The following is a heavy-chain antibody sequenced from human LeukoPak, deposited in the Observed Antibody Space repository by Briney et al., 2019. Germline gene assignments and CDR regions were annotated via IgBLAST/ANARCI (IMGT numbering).Heavy chain of an antibody. V-gene: IGHV1-2*02. J-gene: IGHJ4*02. CDR1: GYTXTGYY. Sequence: ASVKVSCKASGYTXTGYYMHGVRQAPGQGLEWMGWINPNNGGTNYAQKFQGRVTMTLDTSISTGYMELSRLRSDDTAIYFCARVDGGEWYYFDYWGQGTLVTVFS. CDR2: INPNNGGT. CDR3: ARVDGGEWYYFDY. D-gene: IGHD2-8*02.